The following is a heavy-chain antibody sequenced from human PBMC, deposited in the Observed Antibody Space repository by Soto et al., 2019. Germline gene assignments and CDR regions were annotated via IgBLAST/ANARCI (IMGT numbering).Heavy chain of an antibody. V-gene: IGHV1-69*01. D-gene: IGHD4-17*01. J-gene: IGHJ4*02. CDR3: AREVGYGDFYAALLD. Sequence: VQLMQSGAEVKKPGSSVKVSCKASGGTFSSHSINWVRQAPGQGLEWMGGVISLFGTANYAHHFKGRVTMTADQSTRPAYMELNSLRSDDTAVYYCAREVGYGDFYAALLDWGQGTLVTVSS. CDR2: VISLFGTA. CDR1: GGTFSSHS.